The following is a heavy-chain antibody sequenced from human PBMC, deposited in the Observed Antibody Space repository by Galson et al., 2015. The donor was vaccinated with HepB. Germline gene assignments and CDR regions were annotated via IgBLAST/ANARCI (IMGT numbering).Heavy chain of an antibody. CDR1: GFTFSSYA. CDR2: TSYDGSNK. Sequence: SLRLSCAASGFTFSSYAFHWVRQAPGKGLEWVAVTSYDGSNKNYADSVKGRFTISRDESRNTLHLQMNSLRAEDTAIYYCARDKDPSRTWVDGLIYYGLAVWGQGTTVTVSS. J-gene: IGHJ6*02. CDR3: ARDKDPSRTWVDGLIYYGLAV. D-gene: IGHD6-13*01. V-gene: IGHV3-30*04.